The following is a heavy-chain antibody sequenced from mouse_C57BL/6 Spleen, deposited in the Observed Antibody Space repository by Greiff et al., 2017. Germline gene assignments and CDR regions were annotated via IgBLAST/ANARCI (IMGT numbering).Heavy chain of an antibody. CDR1: GFSLTSYG. CDR2: IWSGGST. V-gene: IGHV2-2*01. CDR3: ARTTVVATGNYYAMDD. D-gene: IGHD1-1*01. J-gene: IGHJ4*01. Sequence: QVQLQQSGPGLVQPSQSLSITCTVSGFSLTSYGVHWVRQSPGKGLEWLGVIWSGGSTDYNAAFISRLSISKDNSKSQVFFKMNSLQADDTAIYYCARTTVVATGNYYAMDDWGQGTSGTVSS.